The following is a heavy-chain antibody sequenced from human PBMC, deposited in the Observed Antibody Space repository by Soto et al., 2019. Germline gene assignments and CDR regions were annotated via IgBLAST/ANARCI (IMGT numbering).Heavy chain of an antibody. Sequence: GRSLRLSCAASGFTFRNYGMNWVRQAPGKGLEWVSYIGIGSSTKYYADSVKGRFTISRDNAKNSLYLQMNSPRAEDTAVYYCARDQLYYNDISGRPLNAFDVWGQGTMVTXSS. J-gene: IGHJ3*01. CDR1: GFTFRNYG. CDR2: IGIGSSTK. CDR3: ARDQLYYNDISGRPLNAFDV. V-gene: IGHV3-48*01. D-gene: IGHD3-22*01.